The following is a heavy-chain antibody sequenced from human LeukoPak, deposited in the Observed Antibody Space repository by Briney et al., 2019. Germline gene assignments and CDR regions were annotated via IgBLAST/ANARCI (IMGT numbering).Heavy chain of an antibody. CDR2: IWYDGNNK. V-gene: IGHV3-33*06. CDR3: AKGGGYCSSTSCYNPYYYYYMDV. Sequence: PGGSLRLSCAASGFTFSSYGMHWVRQAPGKGLEWVAVIWYDGNNKYYADSVKGRFTISRDNSKNTLYLQMNSLRAEDTAVYYCAKGGGYCSSTSCYNPYYYYYMDVWGKGTTVTVSS. D-gene: IGHD2-2*02. CDR1: GFTFSSYG. J-gene: IGHJ6*03.